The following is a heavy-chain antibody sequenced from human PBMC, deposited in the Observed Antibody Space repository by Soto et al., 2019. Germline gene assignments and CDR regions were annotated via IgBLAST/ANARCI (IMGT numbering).Heavy chain of an antibody. V-gene: IGHV4-39*01. CDR3: ASGNYYDSSGYYYEMFDY. CDR1: GGSLSSSSYY. J-gene: IGHJ4*02. D-gene: IGHD3-22*01. CDR2: IYYSGST. Sequence: SETLSLTCTVSGGSLSSSSYYWGWIRQPPGKGLEWIGSIYYSGSTYYNPSLKSRVTISVDTSKNQFSLKLSSVTAADTAVYYCASGNYYDSSGYYYEMFDYWGQGTLVTVS.